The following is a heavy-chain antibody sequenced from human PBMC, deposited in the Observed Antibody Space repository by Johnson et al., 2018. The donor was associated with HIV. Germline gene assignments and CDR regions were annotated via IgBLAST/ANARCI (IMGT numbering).Heavy chain of an antibody. D-gene: IGHD1-26*01. V-gene: IGHV3-33*01. Sequence: QVQLVESGGGVVQPGRSLRLSCTASGFTFSSYGIHWVRQAPGKGLEWVALIWYDGSNKYYADSVKGRFTISRDNSKNTLYLQMNSLRAEDTAIYYCAGRELDAFDIWGQGTMVTVSS. CDR3: AGRELDAFDI. CDR2: IWYDGSNK. CDR1: GFTFSSYG. J-gene: IGHJ3*02.